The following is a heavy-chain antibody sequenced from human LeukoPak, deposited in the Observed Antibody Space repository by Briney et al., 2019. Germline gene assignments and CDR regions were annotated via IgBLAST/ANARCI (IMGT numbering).Heavy chain of an antibody. Sequence: PGGSLRLSCAASGSTFSSYAMHWVRQAPGKGLEWVAVISYDGSNKYYADSVKGRFTISRDNSKNTLYLQMNSLRAEDTAVYYCARDLREYSSGPTVDPWGQGTLVTVSS. CDR1: GSTFSSYA. CDR2: ISYDGSNK. CDR3: ARDLREYSSGPTVDP. J-gene: IGHJ5*02. D-gene: IGHD6-19*01. V-gene: IGHV3-30-3*01.